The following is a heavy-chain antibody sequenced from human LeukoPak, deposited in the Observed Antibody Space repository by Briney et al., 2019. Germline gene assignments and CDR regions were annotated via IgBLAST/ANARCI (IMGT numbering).Heavy chain of an antibody. CDR3: ARVRGYSPNWFDP. CDR2: IYHSGST. CDR1: GYSISSGYY. J-gene: IGHJ5*02. D-gene: IGHD5-18*01. Sequence: PSETLSLTCTVSGYSISSGYYWGWIRQPPGKGLEWIGSIYHSGSTYYNPSLKSRVTISVDTSKNQFSLKLSSVTAADTAVYYCARVRGYSPNWFDPWGQGTLVTVSS. V-gene: IGHV4-38-2*02.